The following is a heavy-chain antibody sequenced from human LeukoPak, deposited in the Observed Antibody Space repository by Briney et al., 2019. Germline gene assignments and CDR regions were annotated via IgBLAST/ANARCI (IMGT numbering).Heavy chain of an antibody. D-gene: IGHD2-15*01. V-gene: IGHV4-34*01. CDR2: INHSGST. CDR1: GGSFSGYY. CDR3: ARGGAYCSGGSCYGGWFDP. J-gene: IGHJ5*02. Sequence: SETLSLTCAVYGGSFSGYYWSWIRQPPGEGLEWIGEINHSGSTNYNPSLKSRVTISVDTSKNQFSLKLSSVTAADTAVYYCARGGAYCSGGSCYGGWFDPWGQGTLVTVSS.